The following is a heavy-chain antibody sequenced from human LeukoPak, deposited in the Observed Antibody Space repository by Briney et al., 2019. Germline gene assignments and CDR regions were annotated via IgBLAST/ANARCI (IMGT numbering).Heavy chain of an antibody. CDR2: INAGNGNT. CDR3: ARESQTYSSSWSMGY. J-gene: IGHJ4*02. D-gene: IGHD6-13*01. CDR1: GYTFTSYA. Sequence: ASVKVSCKASGYTFTSYAMHWVRQAPGQRLEWMGWINAGNGNTKYSQKFQGRVTITRDTSASTAYMELSSLRSEDTAVYYCARESQTYSSSWSMGYWGQGTLVTVSS. V-gene: IGHV1-3*01.